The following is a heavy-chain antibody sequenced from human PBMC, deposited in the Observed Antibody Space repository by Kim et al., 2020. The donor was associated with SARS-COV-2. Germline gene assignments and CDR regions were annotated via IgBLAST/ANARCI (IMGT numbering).Heavy chain of an antibody. CDR3: ARGMYGSGFNF. J-gene: IGHJ4*02. D-gene: IGHD3-10*01. CDR1: GASVDSGAYS. V-gene: IGHV4-30-2*01. CDR2: IFYSGGA. Sequence: SETLSLTCAATGASVDSGAYSWSWIRQPPGKGLEWIGHIFYSGGAYYNPSLKSRVTLSLDRSKNHLSLNLESVTAADTAVYFCARGMYGSGFNFWGQGS.